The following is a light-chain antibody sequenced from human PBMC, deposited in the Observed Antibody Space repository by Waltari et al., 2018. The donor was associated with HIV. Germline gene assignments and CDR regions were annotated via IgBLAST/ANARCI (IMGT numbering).Light chain of an antibody. J-gene: IGLJ2*01. CDR2: QDT. V-gene: IGLV3-1*01. CDR1: KLGDKY. Sequence: SYELTQPPSVSVSPGQTASITCSRDKLGDKYACWYQQKPGQSPVLVIYQDTKRHSGIPERFSGSNSGNTATLTISGTQAMDEADYYCQAWDSSTGVFGGGTKLTVL. CDR3: QAWDSSTGV.